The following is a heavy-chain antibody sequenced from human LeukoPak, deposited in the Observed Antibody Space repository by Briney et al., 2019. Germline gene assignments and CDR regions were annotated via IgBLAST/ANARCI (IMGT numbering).Heavy chain of an antibody. CDR2: IIPIFGTA. CDR3: ARVSWIVGATYIDY. V-gene: IGHV1-69*05. J-gene: IGHJ4*02. CDR1: GGTFSSYA. D-gene: IGHD1-26*01. Sequence: SVKVSCKASGGTFSSYAISWVRQAPGQGLEWMGGIIPIFGTANYAQKFQGRVTMTRDTSTSTVYMELSSLRSEDTAVYYCARVSWIVGATYIDYWGQGTLVTVSS.